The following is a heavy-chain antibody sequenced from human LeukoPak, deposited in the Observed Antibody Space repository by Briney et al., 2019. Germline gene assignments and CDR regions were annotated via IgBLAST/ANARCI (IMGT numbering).Heavy chain of an antibody. V-gene: IGHV3-23*01. CDR3: AKGVNYFALEY. CDR1: GFTFSTHA. J-gene: IGHJ4*02. Sequence: GGSLRLSCAASGFTFSTHAVSWVRQAPGKGLEWVSALSPSGGITYYADSVKGRFTISRDNSRNTLYLQMNSLRAEDTAVYYCAKGVNYFALEYWGQGTLVTISS. D-gene: IGHD2/OR15-2a*01. CDR2: LSPSGGIT.